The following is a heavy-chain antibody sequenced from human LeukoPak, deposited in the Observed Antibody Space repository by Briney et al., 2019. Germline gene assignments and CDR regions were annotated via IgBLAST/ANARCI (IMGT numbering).Heavy chain of an antibody. Sequence: GGSLRLSCAASGFTFSSFVLNWVRQAPGKGLEWVSTISGSGGTTYYADSVKGRFTISRDNSKNTLYLQMNSLRDEDTAVYYCVLRGGATDYWGQGTLVTVSS. J-gene: IGHJ4*02. CDR3: VLRGGATDY. D-gene: IGHD3-16*01. CDR2: ISGSGGTT. CDR1: GFTFSSFV. V-gene: IGHV3-23*01.